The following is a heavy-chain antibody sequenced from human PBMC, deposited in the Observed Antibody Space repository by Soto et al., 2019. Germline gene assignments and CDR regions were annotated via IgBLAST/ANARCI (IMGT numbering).Heavy chain of an antibody. D-gene: IGHD2-2*01. CDR2: VVPILGMA. Sequence: QVQLVQSGAEVKKPGSSVKVSCEASGGTFSSYSFSWVRQAPGQGLEWMGRVVPILGMANYAQKFQGRVTITADKSTSTVYMAMRSLRSDETAVYYCARGGAVVVPGSVDRHNWFDPWGQGTLVTVSS. J-gene: IGHJ5*02. CDR3: ARGGAVVVPGSVDRHNWFDP. V-gene: IGHV1-69*02. CDR1: GGTFSSYS.